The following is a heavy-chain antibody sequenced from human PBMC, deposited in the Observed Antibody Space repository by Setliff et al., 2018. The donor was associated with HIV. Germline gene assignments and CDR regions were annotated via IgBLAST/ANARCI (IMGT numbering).Heavy chain of an antibody. Sequence: SETLSLTCAVYGGSFSGYYWSWIRQPPGKGLEWIGEINHSGSTNYNPSLKSRVTISVDTSKNQFSLKLSSVTAADTAVYYCAREIGDYYDSSGYYPPTDYYYGMDVWGQGTTVTVSS. V-gene: IGHV4-34*01. CDR2: INHSGST. J-gene: IGHJ6*02. CDR3: AREIGDYYDSSGYYPPTDYYYGMDV. CDR1: GGSFSGYY. D-gene: IGHD3-22*01.